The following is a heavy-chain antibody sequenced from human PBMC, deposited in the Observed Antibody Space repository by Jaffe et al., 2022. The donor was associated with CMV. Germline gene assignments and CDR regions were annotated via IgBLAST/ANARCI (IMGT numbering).Heavy chain of an antibody. D-gene: IGHD2-8*01. V-gene: IGHV3-48*03. Sequence: QLEESGGGLAQPGGSLRLSCVASGSMFSSYEMNWVRQSPGKGLEWISNISVSDTMTQYVDSVKGRFIISRDNGKNSLYLQMNNLRVEDTAVYYCASGGLCTDGVCQSATSFRFWGQGTLVTVSS. CDR2: ISVSDTMT. CDR1: GSMFSSYE. CDR3: ASGGLCTDGVCQSATSFRF. J-gene: IGHJ1*01.